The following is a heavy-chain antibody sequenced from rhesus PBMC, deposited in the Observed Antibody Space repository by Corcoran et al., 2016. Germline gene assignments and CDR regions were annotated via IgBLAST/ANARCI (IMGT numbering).Heavy chain of an antibody. CDR2: VDPEDAKA. Sequence: EVQLVQSGAEVKKPGAPVKVSCKASGYTFIDHYLNWGRQAPGKGLEWMGRVDPEDAKADYAQKFLDRVTITADMSTDTAYMELSSLRSEDTAVYYCARVGPSNSFDYWGQGVLVTVSS. V-gene: IGHV1-111*02. CDR3: ARVGPSNSFDY. CDR1: GYTFIDHY. J-gene: IGHJ4*01.